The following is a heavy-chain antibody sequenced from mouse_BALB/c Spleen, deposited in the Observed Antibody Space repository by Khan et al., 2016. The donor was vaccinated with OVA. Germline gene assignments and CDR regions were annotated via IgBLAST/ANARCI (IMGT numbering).Heavy chain of an antibody. D-gene: IGHD2-14*01. J-gene: IGHJ3*01. V-gene: IGHV1-4*01. Sequence: QVQLKQSGAELARPGASVKMSCKASGYTFTSYTIHWIKKRPGQGLDWIGYIHPSNGYTNYNQKFKDKATLTTDKSSTTAYLQLSSLTSDDSAVYNCVRDGAYHRNDGWFAYWGQGTLVTVSA. CDR3: VRDGAYHRNDGWFAY. CDR2: IHPSNGYT. CDR1: GYTFTSYT.